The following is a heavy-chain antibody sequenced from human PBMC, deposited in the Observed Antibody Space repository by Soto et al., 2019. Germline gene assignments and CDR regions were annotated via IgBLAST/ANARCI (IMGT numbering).Heavy chain of an antibody. CDR2: IYHSGST. V-gene: IGHV4-38-2*01. Sequence: SETLSLTCAVSGYSISSGYYWGWIRQPPGKGLEWIGSIYHSGSTYYNPSLKSRVTISVDTSKNQFSLKLSSVTAADTAVYYCARHPSSSSGWFDPWGQGTLVTAPQ. CDR1: GYSISSGYY. CDR3: ARHPSSSSGWFDP. D-gene: IGHD6-6*01. J-gene: IGHJ5*02.